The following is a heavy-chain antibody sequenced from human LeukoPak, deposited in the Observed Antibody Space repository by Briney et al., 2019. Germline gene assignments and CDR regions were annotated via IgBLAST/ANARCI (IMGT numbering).Heavy chain of an antibody. CDR1: GYNFNGRG. CDR3: VRLFGDKYGRLDY. D-gene: IGHD3-3*01. J-gene: IGHJ4*02. Sequence: GGSLRLSCAVSGYNFNGRGMHWVRQAPGKGLEWVALIWFDGSIKHYADSVKGRFTISRDNSNNMLYLQMNSLRAEDTAVYYCVRLFGDKYGRLDYWGQGTLVTVSS. V-gene: IGHV3-33*01. CDR2: IWFDGSIK.